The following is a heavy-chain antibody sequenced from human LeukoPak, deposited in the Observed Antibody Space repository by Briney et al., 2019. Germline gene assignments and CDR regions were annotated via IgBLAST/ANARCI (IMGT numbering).Heavy chain of an antibody. D-gene: IGHD3-22*01. CDR3: ARALHYYDSSGYGY. CDR2: INTNTGNP. CDR1: GYTFTSYA. Sequence: ASVTVSCTASGYTFTSYAMNWVRQAPGQGLEWMGWINTNTGNPTYAQGFTGRFVFSLDTSVSTAYLQISSLKAEDTAVYYCARALHYYDSSGYGYWGQGTLVTVSS. J-gene: IGHJ4*02. V-gene: IGHV7-4-1*02.